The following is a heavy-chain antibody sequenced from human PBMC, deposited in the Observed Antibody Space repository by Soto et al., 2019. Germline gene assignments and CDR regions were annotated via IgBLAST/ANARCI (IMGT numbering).Heavy chain of an antibody. Sequence: PSETLSLTCAVYGGSFSGYYWSWIRQPPGKGLEWIGEINHSGSTNYNPSLKSRVTISVDTSKNQFSLKLSSVTAADTAVYYCARGPREYYDFWSGYKTPDYYYYYYMDVWGKGTTVTVSS. D-gene: IGHD3-3*01. CDR1: GGSFSGYY. V-gene: IGHV4-34*01. CDR2: INHSGST. J-gene: IGHJ6*03. CDR3: ARGPREYYDFWSGYKTPDYYYYYYMDV.